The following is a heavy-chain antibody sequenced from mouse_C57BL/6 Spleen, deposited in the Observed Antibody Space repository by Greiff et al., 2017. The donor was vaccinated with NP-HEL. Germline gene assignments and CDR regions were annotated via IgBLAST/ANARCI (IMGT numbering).Heavy chain of an antibody. CDR3: ARGGYYGSSSWYFDV. J-gene: IGHJ1*03. D-gene: IGHD1-1*01. Sequence: DVQLVESGGGLVKPGGSLKLSCAASGFTFSDYGMHWVRQAPEKGLEWVAYISSGSSTIYYADKVKGRFTISRDNAKNTLFLQMTSLRSEDTAMYYCARGGYYGSSSWYFDVWGTGTTVTVSS. V-gene: IGHV5-17*01. CDR1: GFTFSDYG. CDR2: ISSGSSTI.